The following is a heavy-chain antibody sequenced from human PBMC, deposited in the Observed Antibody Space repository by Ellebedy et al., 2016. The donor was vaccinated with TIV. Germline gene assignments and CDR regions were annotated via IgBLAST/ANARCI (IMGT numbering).Heavy chain of an antibody. CDR1: GYSFTSHG. D-gene: IGHD6-19*01. CDR2: ISVNTGIT. V-gene: IGHV1-18*01. J-gene: IGHJ4*02. Sequence: AASVKVSCKASGYSFTSHGISWVRQAPGQGPEWMGAISVNTGITDYAQKLQDRVTMTTDTSTNTAYMELRSLRSADTGMYYCATSATFVAGGRGDYWGQGTQVTVSS. CDR3: ATSATFVAGGRGDY.